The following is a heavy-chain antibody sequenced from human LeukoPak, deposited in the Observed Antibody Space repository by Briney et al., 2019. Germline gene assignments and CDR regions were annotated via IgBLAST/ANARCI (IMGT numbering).Heavy chain of an antibody. Sequence: SETLSLTCAVSGGSISSGGYSWSWIRQPPGKGLEWIGYIYHSGSTYYNPSLKSRVTISVDRSKNQFSLKLSSATAANTAVYYCARVPHYDSSYDAFDIWGQGTMVTVSS. J-gene: IGHJ3*02. CDR1: GGSISSGGYS. V-gene: IGHV4-30-2*01. CDR3: ARVPHYDSSYDAFDI. CDR2: IYHSGST. D-gene: IGHD3-22*01.